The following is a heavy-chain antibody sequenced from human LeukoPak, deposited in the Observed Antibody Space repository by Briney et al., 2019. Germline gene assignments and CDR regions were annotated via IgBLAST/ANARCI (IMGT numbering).Heavy chain of an antibody. V-gene: IGHV1-2*02. Sequence: GASVKVSCKASGYTFTAYYVHWVRQAPGQGLEWMGYIKPTGGDSNYAQKFQDRVTMTRDTSISTAYLELSGLTSDDTAVYYCSTEDKYCTTTTCGDYWGQGTLVTVSS. CDR3: STEDKYCTTTTCGDY. D-gene: IGHD2-2*01. CDR2: IKPTGGDS. CDR1: GYTFTAYY. J-gene: IGHJ4*02.